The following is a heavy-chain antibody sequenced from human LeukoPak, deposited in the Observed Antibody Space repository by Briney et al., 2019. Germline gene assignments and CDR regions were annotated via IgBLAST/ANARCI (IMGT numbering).Heavy chain of an antibody. Sequence: GGSLRLSCAASGFTFEDYAMHWVRQAPGKGLEWVALVSWEGQTTYYADSVRGRFTISRDNSKNSLYLQMNSLRTEDTAFYYCTRDTDYGSATNYFDSWGQGTLVSVSS. CDR1: GFTFEDYA. J-gene: IGHJ4*02. CDR2: VSWEGQTT. D-gene: IGHD3-10*01. CDR3: TRDTDYGSATNYFDS. V-gene: IGHV3-43*01.